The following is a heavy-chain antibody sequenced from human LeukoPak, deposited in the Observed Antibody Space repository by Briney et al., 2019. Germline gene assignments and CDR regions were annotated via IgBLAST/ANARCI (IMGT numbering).Heavy chain of an antibody. CDR1: GGSINSYY. J-gene: IGHJ4*02. D-gene: IGHD6-13*01. CDR2: IHYSGST. CDR3: ARRVHSSSWSSYFDY. Sequence: PSETLSLTCTVSGGSINSYYWSWIRQPPGRGLEWIGSIHYSGSTSYNPSLRSRVTISVDKSKNQFFLKLSSVTATDTAVYYCARRVHSSSWSSYFDYWGQETPVTVSS. V-gene: IGHV4-59*01.